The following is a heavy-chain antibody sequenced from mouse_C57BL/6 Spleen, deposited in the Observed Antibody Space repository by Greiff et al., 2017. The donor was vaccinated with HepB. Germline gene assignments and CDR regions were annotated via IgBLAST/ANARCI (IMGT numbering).Heavy chain of an antibody. CDR2: IDPSDSYT. CDR3: ARSGLLRYGVAY. CDR1: GYTFTSYW. V-gene: IGHV1-59*01. D-gene: IGHD1-1*01. J-gene: IGHJ3*01. Sequence: VQLQQPGAELVRPGTSVKLSCKASGYTFTSYWMHWVKQRPGQGLEWIGVIDPSDSYTNYNQKFKGKATLTVDTSSSTAYMQLSSLTSEDSAVYYCARSGLLRYGVAYWGQGTLVTVSA.